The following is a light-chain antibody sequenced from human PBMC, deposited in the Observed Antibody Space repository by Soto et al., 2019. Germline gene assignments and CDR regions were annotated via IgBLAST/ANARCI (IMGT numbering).Light chain of an antibody. CDR1: QSVSSY. CDR3: QQRSNWPSLT. J-gene: IGKJ4*01. CDR2: DAS. V-gene: IGKV3-11*01. Sequence: EIVLTQSPATLSLSPGERATLSCRASQSVSSYLAWYQQKPGQAPRLLIYDASNRATGIPARFSGSGSGIDFTRTISSLEPEDFAVYYCQQRSNWPSLTFGGGTKGEIK.